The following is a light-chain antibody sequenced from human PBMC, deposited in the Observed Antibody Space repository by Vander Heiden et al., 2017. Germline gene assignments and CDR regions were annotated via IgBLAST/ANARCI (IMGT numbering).Light chain of an antibody. CDR3: QAWDSSTAHV. J-gene: IGLJ1*01. CDR1: KLGDKY. CDR2: QDS. Sequence: SVSVSPGQTASITCSGDKLGDKYACWYQQKPGQSPVLVIYQDSKRPSGIPERFSGSNSGNTATLTISGTQAMDEADYYCQAWDSSTAHVCGTGTKVTVL. V-gene: IGLV3-1*01.